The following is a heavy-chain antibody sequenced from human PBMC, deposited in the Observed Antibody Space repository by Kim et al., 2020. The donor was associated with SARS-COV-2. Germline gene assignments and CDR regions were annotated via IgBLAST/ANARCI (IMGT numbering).Heavy chain of an antibody. CDR2: IYYSGST. Sequence: SETLSLTCTVSGGSISSSSYYWGWIRQPPGKGLEWIGSIYYSGSTYYNPSLKSRVTISVDTSKKQFSLKLSSVTAADTAVYYCAGHALIYYDSSGYYRFGGMDVGGQGTTVTVSS. J-gene: IGHJ6*02. D-gene: IGHD3-22*01. CDR3: AGHALIYYDSSGYYRFGGMDV. V-gene: IGHV4-39*01. CDR1: GGSISSSSYY.